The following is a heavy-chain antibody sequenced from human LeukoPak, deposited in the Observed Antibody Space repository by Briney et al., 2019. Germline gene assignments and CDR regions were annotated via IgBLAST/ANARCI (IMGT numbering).Heavy chain of an antibody. CDR3: VRDRGTYRPIDY. Sequence: SGGSLRLSCAASAFSLNAYNMNWVRQAPGKGLEWVSSISYTGTYIYYADSVKGRFTISRDNAQNSLYLQMNSLRAEDTAIYYCVRDRGTYRPIDYWGQGTLVTVSS. CDR2: ISYTGTYI. V-gene: IGHV3-21*04. D-gene: IGHD1-26*01. CDR1: AFSLNAYN. J-gene: IGHJ4*02.